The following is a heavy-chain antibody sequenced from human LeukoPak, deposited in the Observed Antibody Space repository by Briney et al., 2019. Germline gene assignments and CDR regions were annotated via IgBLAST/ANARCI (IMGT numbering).Heavy chain of an antibody. D-gene: IGHD4-17*01. Sequence: GGSLRLSCTASGFTFSSSAISWVRQAPGKGLEWVSAVSGSGGDTYYADSVKGRFTISRDNSKNTLYLQMNSLRVEDTAVYYCATAVGEGFWGQGTLVTVSS. V-gene: IGHV3-23*01. CDR3: ATAVGEGF. CDR2: VSGSGGDT. J-gene: IGHJ4*02. CDR1: GFTFSSSA.